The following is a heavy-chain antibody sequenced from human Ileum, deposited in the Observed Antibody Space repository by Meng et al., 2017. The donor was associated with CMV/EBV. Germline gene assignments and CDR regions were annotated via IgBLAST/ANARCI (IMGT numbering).Heavy chain of an antibody. Sequence: GGSLRLSCAASGFTFSSYTMNWVRQAPGKGLEWVSSITSSSTYIYYAGSVRGRFTISRDDAKSSLYLQMNSLRADDTAVYYCARGSGPLFPGAFDIWGQGTMVTVSS. CDR2: ITSSSTYI. D-gene: IGHD3-10*02. CDR3: ARGSGPLFPGAFDI. V-gene: IGHV3-21*04. J-gene: IGHJ3*02. CDR1: GFTFSSYT.